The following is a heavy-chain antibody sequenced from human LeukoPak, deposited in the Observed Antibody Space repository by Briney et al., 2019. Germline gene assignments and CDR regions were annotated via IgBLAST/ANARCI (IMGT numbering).Heavy chain of an antibody. J-gene: IGHJ4*02. CDR2: ICSCSSSI. V-gene: IGHV3-21*01. CDR1: GFTFSRYS. Sequence: GGALRLSWAASGFTFSRYSMSWGGQAPGKGLEGVSSICSCSSSIYYAASVKGRFTISRDNANNSLYLQMNSLRAEDTAVYYCARGALQDFDYWGQGTLVTVSS. D-gene: IGHD5-24*01. CDR3: ARGALQDFDY.